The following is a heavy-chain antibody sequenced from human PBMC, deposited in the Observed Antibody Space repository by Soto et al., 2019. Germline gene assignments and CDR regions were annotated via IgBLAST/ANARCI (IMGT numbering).Heavy chain of an antibody. CDR3: AKDEGRWRDY. CDR1: GFTITSYA. CDR2: ISGSGGST. J-gene: IGHJ4*02. D-gene: IGHD2-15*01. V-gene: IGHV3-23*01. Sequence: WGSRRLSRPASGFTITSYAMSWFRQAPGKGLEWVSAISGSGGSTYYADSVKGRFTISRDNSKSTLYLQMTRPRAEDSAVYYCAKDEGRWRDYWGKGTLVTVSS.